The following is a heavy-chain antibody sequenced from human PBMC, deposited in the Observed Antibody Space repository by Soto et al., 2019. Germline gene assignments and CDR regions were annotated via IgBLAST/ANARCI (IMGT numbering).Heavy chain of an antibody. V-gene: IGHV3-23*01. CDR3: AQNGGSQWLPYR. CDR2: ISGSGGSI. J-gene: IGHJ4*02. CDR1: GFTFSDYA. Sequence: PGGSLRLSCAGSGFTFSDYAMSWVRQAPGKGLEWVSGISGSGGSIYNADSVKGRFTISRDNSKNTLYLQMNSLRAEDTAVYYCAQNGGSQWLPYRWGQRTLVTVSS. D-gene: IGHD3-16*01.